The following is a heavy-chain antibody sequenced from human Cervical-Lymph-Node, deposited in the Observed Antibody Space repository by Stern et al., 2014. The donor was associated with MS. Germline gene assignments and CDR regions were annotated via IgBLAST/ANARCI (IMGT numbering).Heavy chain of an antibody. J-gene: IGHJ4*02. D-gene: IGHD5-12*01. CDR2: ISYSGST. Sequence: QVQLQESGPGLVKPSETLSLTCTVSGGSISSYFWSWIRQPPGKGLEWIGYISYSGSTKYNPSLESRVTISVDTSKNQFSLRLSSVTAADTAVYFCARHDPRGYDYWYYFDYWGQGTLVTVSS. CDR3: ARHDPRGYDYWYYFDY. CDR1: GGSISSYF. V-gene: IGHV4-59*08.